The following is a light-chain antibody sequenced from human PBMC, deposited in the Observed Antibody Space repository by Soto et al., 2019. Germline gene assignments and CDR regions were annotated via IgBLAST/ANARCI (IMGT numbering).Light chain of an antibody. J-gene: IGKJ1*01. V-gene: IGKV3-11*01. CDR1: QSVSSY. Sequence: EIVLTKSPATLSLSPGERATLSCRASQSVSSYLAWYQQKPGQAPRLLIYDASNRATGIPARFSGSGSGTDFTLTISSLEPEDFAVYYCQQGSNWPRTFGQGTKVEIK. CDR2: DAS. CDR3: QQGSNWPRT.